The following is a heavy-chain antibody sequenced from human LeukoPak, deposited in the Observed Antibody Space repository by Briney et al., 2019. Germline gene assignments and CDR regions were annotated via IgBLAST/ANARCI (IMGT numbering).Heavy chain of an antibody. Sequence: PGGSLRLSCTASGFTFSGAWMTWVRQAPGKGLEWVANIREDGTEKNYVDSVKGRFTISRDNAKNSLFLQMSNLRAEDTAVYYCARLREIPVFGVVTKSTSYFDYWGQGTLVTVSS. CDR3: ARLREIPVFGVVTKSTSYFDY. CDR2: IREDGTEK. CDR1: GFTFSGAW. J-gene: IGHJ4*02. V-gene: IGHV3-7*01. D-gene: IGHD3-3*01.